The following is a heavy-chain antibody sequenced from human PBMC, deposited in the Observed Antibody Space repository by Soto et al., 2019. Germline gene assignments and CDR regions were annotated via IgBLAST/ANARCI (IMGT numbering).Heavy chain of an antibody. J-gene: IGHJ4*02. CDR3: ARELRITPAGPGPYDY. Sequence: SVKASCKASGGTFSGCTSRWVRHAPGQGLEWIGGIIPIFGAANYAQKFQGRVTITADESTSTVYMELRSMRSDDTAVFYCARELRITPAGPGPYDYWGQGTLVTVSS. V-gene: IGHV1-69*01. CDR1: GGTFSGCT. CDR2: IIPIFGAA. D-gene: IGHD6-13*01.